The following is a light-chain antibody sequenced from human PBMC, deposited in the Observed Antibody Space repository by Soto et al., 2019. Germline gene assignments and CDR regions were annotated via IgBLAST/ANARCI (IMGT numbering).Light chain of an antibody. CDR2: GNS. CDR3: QSYDRSLSVVV. J-gene: IGLJ2*01. V-gene: IGLV1-40*01. Sequence: QSVLTQPPSVSGAPGQRVTISCTGSSSNIGAGYDVHWYQQLPGTAPKLLIYGNSNRPSGVPDRFSVSKSGTSASLAITGLQAEDEADYYCQSYDRSLSVVVFGGGTKLTVL. CDR1: SSNIGAGYD.